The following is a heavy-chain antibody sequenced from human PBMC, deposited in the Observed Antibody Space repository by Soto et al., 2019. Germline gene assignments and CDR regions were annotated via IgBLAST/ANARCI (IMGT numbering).Heavy chain of an antibody. CDR2: VSGSGCST. CDR3: AKVRRSTYYYYYGMDV. Sequence: EVQLLESGGGLVQPGGSLRLSCAASGFSFSSYGMSWVRQAPGKGLEWVSAVSGSGCSTYYADSVKGRFTISRDNSKNTLYLQMNSLRVEDAAVYYCAKVRRSTYYYYYGMDVWGQGTTVTVSS. J-gene: IGHJ6*02. CDR1: GFSFSSYG. V-gene: IGHV3-23*01.